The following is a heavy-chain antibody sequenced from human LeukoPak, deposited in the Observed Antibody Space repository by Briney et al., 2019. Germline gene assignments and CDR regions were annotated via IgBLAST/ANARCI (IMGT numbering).Heavy chain of an antibody. CDR3: ARDPRTVRI. D-gene: IGHD1-1*01. Sequence: GGSLRLSCAASGFTFTDSYMTWVRQAPGKGLEWLSYISGSGDDTNYADSVRGRITISRDNAKNSLYLQMNSLRVEDTAVYYCARDPRTVRIWGQGTLVTVSS. CDR1: GFTFTDSY. V-gene: IGHV3-11*06. CDR2: ISGSGDDT. J-gene: IGHJ4*02.